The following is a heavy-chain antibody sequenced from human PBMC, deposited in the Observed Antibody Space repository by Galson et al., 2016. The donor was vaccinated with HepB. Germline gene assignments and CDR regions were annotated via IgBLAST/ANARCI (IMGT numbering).Heavy chain of an antibody. V-gene: IGHV3-9*01. CDR2: ISWNSGSI. D-gene: IGHD6-13*01. CDR1: GFTFDDYA. Sequence: SLRLSCAASGFTFDDYAMHWVRQAPGKGLEWVSGISWNSGSIGYADSVKGRFTISRDNAKNSLYLQMNSLRAEDTALYYCAKGIAAAGTAWFDPWGPGTLVIVSS. J-gene: IGHJ5*02. CDR3: AKGIAAAGTAWFDP.